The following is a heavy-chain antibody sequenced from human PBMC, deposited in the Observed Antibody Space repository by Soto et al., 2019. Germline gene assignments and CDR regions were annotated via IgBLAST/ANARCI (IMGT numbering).Heavy chain of an antibody. J-gene: IGHJ5*02. CDR3: ARETGWELHGWFDP. CDR2: IYYSGST. CDR1: GGSVSSGSYY. V-gene: IGHV4-61*01. D-gene: IGHD1-26*01. Sequence: QVQLQESGPGLVKPSETLSLTCTVSGGSVSSGSYYWSWIRQPPGKGLEWIGYIYYSGSTNYNPSLKSRVTISVDTSKNQFSLQLSSVTAADTAVYYCARETGWELHGWFDPWGQGTLVTVSS.